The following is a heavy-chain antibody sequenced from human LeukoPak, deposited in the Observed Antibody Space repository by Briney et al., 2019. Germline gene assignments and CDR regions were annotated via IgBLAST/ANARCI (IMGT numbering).Heavy chain of an antibody. D-gene: IGHD1-14*01. Sequence: GASVKVSCKASGGTFSSYAISWVRQAPGQGLEWMGRIIPIFGTANYAQKFQGRVTITTDESTSTAYMELSSLRSEDTAVYYCARGVLNRRDEKFDPWGQGTLVTVSS. CDR1: GGTFSSYA. CDR2: IIPIFGTA. J-gene: IGHJ5*02. CDR3: ARGVLNRRDEKFDP. V-gene: IGHV1-69*05.